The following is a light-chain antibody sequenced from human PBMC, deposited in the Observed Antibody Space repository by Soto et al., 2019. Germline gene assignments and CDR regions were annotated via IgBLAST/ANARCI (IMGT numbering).Light chain of an antibody. V-gene: IGKV1-5*01. CDR1: QTISSW. CDR3: QQYNSYSSM. J-gene: IGKJ1*01. CDR2: DAS. Sequence: DIQMTQSPSTLSGSVGDRVTITCRASQTISSWLAWYQQKPGKAPKLLIYDASTVESGVPSRFSGSGSGTEFTLTINSLQPDDFATYYCQQYNSYSSMFGQGTKV.